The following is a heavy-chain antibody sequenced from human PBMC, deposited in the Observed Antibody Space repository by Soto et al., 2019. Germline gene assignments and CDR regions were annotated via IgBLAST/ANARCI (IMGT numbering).Heavy chain of an antibody. D-gene: IGHD3-9*01. J-gene: IGHJ6*03. V-gene: IGHV3-23*01. CDR2: ISGGGGNT. CDR1: GFTFNTCA. CDR3: VKDYFGYVRPMDV. Sequence: PGGSLRLSCAASGFTFNTCAMNWVRQAPGKGLEWVSGISGGGGNTYYADSVRGRFTISRDNSKDTLSLQINSLRAADTAVYYCVKDYFGYVRPMDVWGKGTTLTVSS.